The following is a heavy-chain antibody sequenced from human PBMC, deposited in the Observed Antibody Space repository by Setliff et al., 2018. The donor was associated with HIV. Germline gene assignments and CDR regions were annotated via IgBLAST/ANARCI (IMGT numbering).Heavy chain of an antibody. CDR3: ARPADDYGDYTLKY. Sequence: GASVKVSCKASGYTFTSYDVNWVRQATGQGLEWMGWMNPNSGNTGYAQKFQGRVTMTRNTSISTAYMELSSLTSEDTAVYYCARPADDYGDYTLKYWGQGTLVTVSS. J-gene: IGHJ4*02. CDR1: GYTFTSYD. V-gene: IGHV1-8*01. CDR2: MNPNSGNT. D-gene: IGHD4-17*01.